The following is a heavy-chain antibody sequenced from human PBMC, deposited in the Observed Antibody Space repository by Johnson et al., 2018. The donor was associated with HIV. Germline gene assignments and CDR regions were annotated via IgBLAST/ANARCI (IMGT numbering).Heavy chain of an antibody. Sequence: QGQLVESGGGLIQPGGSLRLSCLASGFVFSDSHMSWIRQAPGTGLEWISYISSGGSSIYYADSVRGRFTISRDNAKKSLFLQLSRLRAGDTGVYYCARGGTYNWSPDRIGNAFDIWGQGTTVTVSS. D-gene: IGHD1-20*01. J-gene: IGHJ3*02. CDR3: ARGGTYNWSPDRIGNAFDI. CDR1: GFVFSDSH. CDR2: ISSGGSSI. V-gene: IGHV3-11*04.